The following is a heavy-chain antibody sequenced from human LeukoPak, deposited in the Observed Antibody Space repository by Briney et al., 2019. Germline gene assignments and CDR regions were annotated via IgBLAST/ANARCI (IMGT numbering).Heavy chain of an antibody. CDR2: ISSSGSTI. D-gene: IGHD3-10*02. CDR1: GFTFSSYE. Sequence: PGGSLRLSCAASGFTFSSYEMNWVRPAPGKGLEWVSYISSSGSTIYYADSVKGRFTLSRDNAKNSLYLQMNRLRAEDTAVYYCAELGITMIGGVWGKGTTVTISS. V-gene: IGHV3-48*03. CDR3: AELGITMIGGV. J-gene: IGHJ6*04.